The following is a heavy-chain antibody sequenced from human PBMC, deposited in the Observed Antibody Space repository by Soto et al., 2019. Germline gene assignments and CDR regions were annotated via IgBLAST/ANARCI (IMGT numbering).Heavy chain of an antibody. J-gene: IGHJ6*02. CDR3: ARDLWGYCGTDCYPLDV. CDR2: IYYSGKT. Sequence: PSDTLSLTFFISGGSIRNSRDYWGWIRQPPGKGLEWIATIYYSGKTYYNPSLKSRVTISVDTSKNQFSLKLNSVTAAGTAVYYCARDLWGYCGTDCYPLDVWGQGTTVT. V-gene: IGHV4-39*07. D-gene: IGHD2-21*02. CDR1: GGSIRNSRDY.